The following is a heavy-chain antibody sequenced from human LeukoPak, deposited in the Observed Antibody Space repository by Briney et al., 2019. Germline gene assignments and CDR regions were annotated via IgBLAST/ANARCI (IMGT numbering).Heavy chain of an antibody. CDR3: ARLGSITIFGVADY. D-gene: IGHD3-3*01. Sequence: SETLSLTCTVSGGSISSSSYYRGWIRQPPGKGLEWIGSIYYSGTTYYNPSLKSRVTISVDTSKNQFSLKLSSVTAADTAVYYCARLGSITIFGVADYWGQGTLVTVSS. CDR2: IYYSGTT. V-gene: IGHV4-39*01. CDR1: GGSISSSSYY. J-gene: IGHJ4*02.